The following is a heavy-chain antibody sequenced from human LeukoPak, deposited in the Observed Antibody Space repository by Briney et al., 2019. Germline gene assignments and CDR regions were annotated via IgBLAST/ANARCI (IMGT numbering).Heavy chain of an antibody. J-gene: IGHJ4*02. CDR1: GFAFSSYW. CDR3: ARATTTVTTLDY. Sequence: PPGGSLRLSCAASGFAFSSYWMHWVRQAPGKGLVWVSRINSDGSSTSYADSVKGRFTISRDNAKNTLYLQMNSLRAEDTAVYYCARATTTVTTLDYWGQGTLVTVSS. D-gene: IGHD4-17*01. V-gene: IGHV3-74*01. CDR2: INSDGSST.